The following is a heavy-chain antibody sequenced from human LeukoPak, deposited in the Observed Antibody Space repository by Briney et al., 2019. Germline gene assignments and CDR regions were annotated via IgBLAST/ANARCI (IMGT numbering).Heavy chain of an antibody. D-gene: IGHD6-13*01. Sequence: SETLSLTCTVSGGSISSGYWSWLRQPPGKGLEWIGYTSYSDSTRYSPSLKSRVTMSIDTSMNQFSLKVTSVTAADTAVYYCARGSSRFDCWGQGTLATVSS. CDR3: ARGSSRFDC. CDR1: GGSISSGY. CDR2: TSYSDST. V-gene: IGHV4-59*01. J-gene: IGHJ4*02.